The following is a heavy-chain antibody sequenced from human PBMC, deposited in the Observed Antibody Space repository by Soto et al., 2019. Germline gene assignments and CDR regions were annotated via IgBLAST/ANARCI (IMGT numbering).Heavy chain of an antibody. CDR3: ARVCDGSGSHLCYFDY. J-gene: IGHJ4*02. Sequence: ASVKVSCKASGYTFTSYGISWVRQAPGQGLEWMGWISAYNGNTNYAQKLQGRVTMTTDTSTSTAYMELRSLRSDDTAVYYCARVCDGSGSHLCYFDYWGQGTLVTVSS. CDR2: ISAYNGNT. CDR1: GYTFTSYG. V-gene: IGHV1-18*01. D-gene: IGHD1-26*01.